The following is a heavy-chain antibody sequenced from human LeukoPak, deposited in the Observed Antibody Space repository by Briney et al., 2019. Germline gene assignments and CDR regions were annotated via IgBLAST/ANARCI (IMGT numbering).Heavy chain of an antibody. V-gene: IGHV4-39*01. Sequence: PSETLSLTCTVSGGSISSSNYYWGWIRQPPGKGLEWIGSIYYSGSTYYNPSLKSRVTISVDTSKNQFSLKLSSVTAADTAVYYCAGGYCSGGSCYPGFDPWGQGTLVTVSS. D-gene: IGHD2-15*01. CDR3: AGGYCSGGSCYPGFDP. CDR1: GGSISSSNYY. CDR2: IYYSGST. J-gene: IGHJ5*02.